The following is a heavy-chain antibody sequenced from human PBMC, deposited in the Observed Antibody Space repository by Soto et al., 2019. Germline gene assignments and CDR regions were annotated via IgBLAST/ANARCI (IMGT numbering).Heavy chain of an antibody. CDR3: ARDFRVRGVMYGMDV. V-gene: IGHV4-31*03. D-gene: IGHD3-10*01. J-gene: IGHJ6*02. CDR2: IYYSGST. CDR1: GGSISSGGYY. Sequence: SETLSLTCTVSGGSISSGGYYWSWIRQHPGKGLEWIGYIYYSGSTYYNPSLKSRVTISVDTSKNQFSLKLSSVTAADTAVYYCARDFRVRGVMYGMDVWGQRTTVTVSS.